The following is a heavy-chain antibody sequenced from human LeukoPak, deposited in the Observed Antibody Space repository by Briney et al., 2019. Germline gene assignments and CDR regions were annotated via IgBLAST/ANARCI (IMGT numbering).Heavy chain of an antibody. CDR3: ARDQSIAARGGI. CDR1: GFTFSSYE. CDR2: ISSSGSTI. V-gene: IGHV3-48*03. Sequence: PGGSLRLSCAASGFTFSSYEMNWVRQAPGKGLEWVSYISSSGSTIYYADSVKGRFTISRDNAKNSLYLQMNSLRAEDTAVYYCARDQSIAARGGIWGQGTMVTVSS. D-gene: IGHD6-6*01. J-gene: IGHJ3*02.